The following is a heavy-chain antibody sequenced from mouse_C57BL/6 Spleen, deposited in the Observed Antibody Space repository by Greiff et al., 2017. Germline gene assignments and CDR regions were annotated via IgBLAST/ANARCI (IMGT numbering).Heavy chain of an antibody. Sequence: VQLQQSGAELVKPGASVKISCKASGYAFSSYWMNWVKQRPGKGLAWIGQIYPGAGDTNYNGKFKGKATLTADKSSRTYYMQRSSLTSEDSVVYFCARGYGSSYNYAMDYWGQGTSVTVSS. J-gene: IGHJ4*01. V-gene: IGHV1-80*01. CDR2: IYPGAGDT. CDR3: ARGYGSSYNYAMDY. CDR1: GYAFSSYW. D-gene: IGHD1-1*01.